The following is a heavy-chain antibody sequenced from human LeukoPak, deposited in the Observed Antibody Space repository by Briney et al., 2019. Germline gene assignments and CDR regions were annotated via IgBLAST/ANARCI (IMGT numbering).Heavy chain of an antibody. J-gene: IGHJ4*02. V-gene: IGHV3-21*01. CDR3: ARGTLGAWGW. CDR2: IISSSNYI. D-gene: IGHD6-19*01. Sequence: GGSLRLSCAVSGFTFSGYDMNWVREAPGKGLEWVSSIISSSNYIHYADSVKGRFTISRDNAKNSLYLQMNSLRAEDTAVYFCARGTLGAWGWWGQGTLVTVSA. CDR1: GFTFSGYD.